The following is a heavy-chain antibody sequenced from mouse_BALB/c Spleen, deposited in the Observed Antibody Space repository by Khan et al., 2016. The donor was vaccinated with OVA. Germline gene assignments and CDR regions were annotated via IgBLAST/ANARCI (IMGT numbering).Heavy chain of an antibody. J-gene: IGHJ4*01. CDR3: ARDDGNYVDAMDY. CDR1: GFTLITYG. Sequence: QVQLKQSGPGLVAPSQSLSINCTVSGFTLITYGVHWVRQSPGKGLEWLGIIWAGGSTNYNSALMARLSISKDNSKRQVFLKMNSLQTDDTAMYYCARDDGNYVDAMDYWGQGTPVTVSS. V-gene: IGHV2-9*02. D-gene: IGHD2-1*01. CDR2: IWAGGST.